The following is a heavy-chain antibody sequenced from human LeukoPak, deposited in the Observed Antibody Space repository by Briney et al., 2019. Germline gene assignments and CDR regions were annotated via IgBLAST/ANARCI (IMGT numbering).Heavy chain of an antibody. CDR2: IKQDGSEK. CDR3: ARADYYESSEYDY. D-gene: IGHD3-22*01. J-gene: IGHJ4*02. CDR1: GFTFSNYW. Sequence: PGGSLSLSCAASGFTFSNYWMNWVRQAPGKGLEWVANIKQDGSEKYYVDSVKGRFTISRDNAKNSLYLQMNSLRAEDTAVYYCARADYYESSEYDYWGQGTLVTVSS. V-gene: IGHV3-7*04.